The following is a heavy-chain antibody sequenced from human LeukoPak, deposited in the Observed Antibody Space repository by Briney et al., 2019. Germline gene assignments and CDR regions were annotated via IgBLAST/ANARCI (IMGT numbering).Heavy chain of an antibody. V-gene: IGHV4-59*01. CDR1: GGSISSDY. CDR2: IYYSGST. CDR3: ARGNSDALGRFDP. Sequence: PSETLSLTCTVSGGSISSDYWSWIRQAPGKGLEWIGHIYYSGSTNYNPSLKGRVTISVDTSKNQFSLKLSSVTAADTAVYYCARGNSDALGRFDPWGQGTLVTVSS. J-gene: IGHJ5*02. D-gene: IGHD2-21*02.